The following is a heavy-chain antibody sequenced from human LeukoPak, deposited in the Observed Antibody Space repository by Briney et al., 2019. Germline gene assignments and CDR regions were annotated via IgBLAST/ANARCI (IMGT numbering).Heavy chain of an antibody. J-gene: IGHJ4*02. CDR1: GGSISGYR. D-gene: IGHD5-24*01. CDR3: ARVGRDGFNDYFDS. CDR2: IYYSGSA. V-gene: IGHV4-59*01. Sequence: SETLSLTCTVSGGSISGYRWSWLRHSPGKGLEWIGKIYYSGSANYNPSLKSRVTISVDTAKDENHFSLKVNSVTAADTAVYYCARVGRDGFNDYFDSWGQGSLVSVSA.